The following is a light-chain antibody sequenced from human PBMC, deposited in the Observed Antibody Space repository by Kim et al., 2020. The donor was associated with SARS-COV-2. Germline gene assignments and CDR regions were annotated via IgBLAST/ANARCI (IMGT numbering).Light chain of an antibody. CDR2: GAS. J-gene: IGKJ2*01. Sequence: EIVLTQSPATLSVSPGERATLSCRASQSVSSNLAWYQQKPSQAPRLLIYGASTRATDIPVRFSGSGSGTEFTLTISSLQSEDFAVYYCHQYNNWHTFGQGTKLEI. V-gene: IGKV3-15*01. CDR1: QSVSSN. CDR3: HQYNNWHT.